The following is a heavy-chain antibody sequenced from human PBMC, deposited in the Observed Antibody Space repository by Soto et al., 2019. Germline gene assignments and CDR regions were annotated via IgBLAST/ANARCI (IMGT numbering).Heavy chain of an antibody. CDR1: GYTFSSYW. D-gene: IGHD1-26*01. J-gene: IGHJ5*02. CDR2: IYPPDSDT. CDR3: ASHVSGNWFDP. V-gene: IGHV5-51*01. Sequence: PGESLKISCKASGYTFSSYWIGWVRQMPGKGLEWMGIIYPPDSDTRYSPSFQGQVTTSVDKSMTTAYVQWSSLKASDTAMYYCASHVSGNWFDPWGQGTLVTVSS.